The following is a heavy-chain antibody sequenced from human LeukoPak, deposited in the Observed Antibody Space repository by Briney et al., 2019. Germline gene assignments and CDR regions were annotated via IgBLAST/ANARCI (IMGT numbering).Heavy chain of an antibody. CDR3: ARAGAARPPLWYYYYYMDV. V-gene: IGHV1-69*05. Sequence: SVKVSCKASGGTFSSYAISWVRQAPGQGLEWMGGIIPIFDTANYAQKFQGRVTITTDEPTSTAYMELNSLRSEDTAVYYCARAGAARPPLWYYYYYMDVWGKGTTVTVSS. CDR2: IIPIFDTA. CDR1: GGTFSSYA. D-gene: IGHD6-6*01. J-gene: IGHJ6*03.